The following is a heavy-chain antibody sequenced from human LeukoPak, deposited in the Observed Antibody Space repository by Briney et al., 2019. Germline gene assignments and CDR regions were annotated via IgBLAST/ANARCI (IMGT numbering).Heavy chain of an antibody. J-gene: IGHJ4*02. V-gene: IGHV3-74*01. D-gene: IGHD6-19*01. Sequence: GGSLRLSCAASGFTFSSYSMNWVRQAPGKGLVWVSRINSDGSSTSYADSVKGRFTISRDNAKNTLYLQMNSLRAEDTAVYYCARDQGQWLTPDYWGQGTLVTVSS. CDR1: GFTFSSYS. CDR2: INSDGSST. CDR3: ARDQGQWLTPDY.